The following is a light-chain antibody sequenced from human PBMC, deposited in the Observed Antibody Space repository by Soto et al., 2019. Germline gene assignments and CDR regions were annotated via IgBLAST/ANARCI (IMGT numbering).Light chain of an antibody. CDR3: QQYYSIPWT. J-gene: IGKJ1*01. Sequence: VIAHSPDSLAVSLGERATINCKSSQSVLYSNNKNYFAWYQQKPGQPPKLLIYWASTRESGVPDRFSGSGSGTDFTLTISSLQAEDVAVYYCQQYYSIPWTFGQGTKVDIK. CDR2: WAS. V-gene: IGKV4-1*01. CDR1: QSVLYSNNKNY.